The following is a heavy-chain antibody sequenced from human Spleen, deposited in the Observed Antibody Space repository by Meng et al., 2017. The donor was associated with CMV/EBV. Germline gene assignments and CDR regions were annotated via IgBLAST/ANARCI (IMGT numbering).Heavy chain of an antibody. J-gene: IGHJ3*02. Sequence: GESLKISCAASGFTFYSYALSWVRQGPGKGLEWVSAITGSGGRTYSADSVKGRFTISRDDSKNTLYLQMNSLRAADTAVYYCAKDHLIRTGHDAFDIWGQGTMVTVSS. CDR1: GFTFYSYA. CDR2: ITGSGGRT. CDR3: AKDHLIRTGHDAFDI. D-gene: IGHD2-8*02. V-gene: IGHV3-23*01.